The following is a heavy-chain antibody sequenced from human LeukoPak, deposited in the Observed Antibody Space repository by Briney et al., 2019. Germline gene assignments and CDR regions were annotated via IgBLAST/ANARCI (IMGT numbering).Heavy chain of an antibody. CDR2: IRSKAYGGTT. J-gene: IGHJ4*02. CDR1: GFTFGDYA. Sequence: GGSLRLSCTASGFTFGDYAMSWVRQAPGKGLEWVGFIRSKAYGGTTEYAASVKGRFTISRDDSKSIAYLQMNSLKTEDTAVYYCTRLEVPDDYWGQGTLVTVSS. V-gene: IGHV3-49*04. CDR3: TRLEVPDDY. D-gene: IGHD1-1*01.